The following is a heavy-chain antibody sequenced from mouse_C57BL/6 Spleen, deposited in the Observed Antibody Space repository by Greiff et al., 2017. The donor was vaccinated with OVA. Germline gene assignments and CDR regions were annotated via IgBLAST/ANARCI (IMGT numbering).Heavy chain of an antibody. V-gene: IGHV1-72*01. D-gene: IGHD2-2*01. CDR3: ASWDYGYDEWYFDV. CDR2: IDPNSGGT. J-gene: IGHJ1*03. CDR1: GYTFTSYW. Sequence: QVQLQQSGAELVKPGASVKLSCKASGYTFTSYWMHWVKQRPGRGLEWIGRIDPNSGGTKYNEKFKSKATLTVAKPSSTAYMQLSSLTSEDSAVYYCASWDYGYDEWYFDVWGTGTTGTVSS.